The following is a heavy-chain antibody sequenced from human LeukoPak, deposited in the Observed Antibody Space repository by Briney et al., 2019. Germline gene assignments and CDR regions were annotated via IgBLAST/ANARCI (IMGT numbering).Heavy chain of an antibody. D-gene: IGHD6-19*01. CDR1: GFTFSSYG. Sequence: GGSLRLSCAASGFTFSSYGMHWVRQAPGKGLEWVAVIWYHGSNKYYADSVKGRFTISRDNSKNTLYLQMNSLRVEDTAVYYCTRGHSSGWYYFDYWGHGTLVTVSS. J-gene: IGHJ4*01. CDR2: IWYHGSNK. V-gene: IGHV3-33*01. CDR3: TRGHSSGWYYFDY.